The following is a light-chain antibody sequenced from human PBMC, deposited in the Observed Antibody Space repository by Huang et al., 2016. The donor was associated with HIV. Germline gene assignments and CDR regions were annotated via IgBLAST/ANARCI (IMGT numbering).Light chain of an antibody. J-gene: IGKJ2*01. CDR1: QWVLSNY. V-gene: IGKV3-20*01. CDR3: QQYNNLRYT. Sequence: EIVLTQSPGTLSLAPGERASQWVLSNYLAWYQQKPGQAPRLLIYGASSRATGIPDRFSGSGSGTDFTLTISRLEPEDFAVYYCQQYNNLRYTFGQGTKLEIK. CDR2: GAS.